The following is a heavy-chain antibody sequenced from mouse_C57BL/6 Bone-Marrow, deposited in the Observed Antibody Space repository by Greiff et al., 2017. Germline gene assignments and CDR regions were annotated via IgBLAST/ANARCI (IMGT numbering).Heavy chain of an antibody. D-gene: IGHD2-1*01. CDR3: AREIYYGNYPYAMDY. V-gene: IGHV3-6*01. CDR1: GYSITSGYY. Sequence: EVQVVESGPGLVKPSQSLSLTCSVTGYSITSGYYWNWIRQFPGNKLEWMGYISYDGSNNYNPSLKNRISITRDTSKNQFFLKLNSVTTEDTATYYCAREIYYGNYPYAMDYWGQGTSVTVSS. J-gene: IGHJ4*01. CDR2: ISYDGSN.